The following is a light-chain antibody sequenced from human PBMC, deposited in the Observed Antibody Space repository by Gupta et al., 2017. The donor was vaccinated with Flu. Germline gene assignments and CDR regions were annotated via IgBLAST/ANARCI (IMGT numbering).Light chain of an antibody. V-gene: IGKV3-11*01. CDR2: DAS. J-gene: IGKJ2*01. CDR3: LQRSTWPRYT. CDR1: QSVGNY. Sequence: EIVLTQSPAILSLSPGERATLSCRASQSVGNYLAWYQQRPGQAPRLLIYDASNRATGIPARFSGSGSGTDFTLTISSLEPEDFAVYFCLQRSTWPRYTFGQGTKLEIK.